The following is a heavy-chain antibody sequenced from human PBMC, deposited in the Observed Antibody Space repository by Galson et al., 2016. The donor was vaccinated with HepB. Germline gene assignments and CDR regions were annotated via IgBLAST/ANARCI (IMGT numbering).Heavy chain of an antibody. CDR1: GLTFSSFA. V-gene: IGHV3-23*01. J-gene: IGHJ4*02. CDR3: VKGGLSSGWAEY. Sequence: SLRLSCAASGLTFSSFAMSWVRQSPGKGLEWLSSISGTDGGTYYAGSVKGRFTISRDFPKNTLYLQMNSLSAEDTAVYYCVKGGLSSGWAEYWGQGTLVTVSS. CDR2: ISGTDGGT. D-gene: IGHD6-19*01.